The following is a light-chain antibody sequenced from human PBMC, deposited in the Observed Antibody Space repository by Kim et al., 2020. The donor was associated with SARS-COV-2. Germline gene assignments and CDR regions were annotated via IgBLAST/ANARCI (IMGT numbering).Light chain of an antibody. V-gene: IGKV1-5*03. J-gene: IGKJ1*01. Sequence: SASVGDTVTITCRASQSITTWLAWYQQKPGKAPKLLIYKTSDLETGVPSRFSGSGYGTEFTLTISSLQPDDFATYYCQQYSSYWTFGQGTNVEIK. CDR2: KTS. CDR1: QSITTW. CDR3: QQYSSYWT.